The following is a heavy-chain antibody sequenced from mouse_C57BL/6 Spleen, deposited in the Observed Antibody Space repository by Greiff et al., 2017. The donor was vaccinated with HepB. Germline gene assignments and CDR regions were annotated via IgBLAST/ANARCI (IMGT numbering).Heavy chain of an antibody. Sequence: EVQGVESGAGLVKPGGSLKLSCAASGFTFSSYAMSWVRQTPEKRLEWVAYISSGGDYIYYADTVKGRFTISRDNARNTLYLQMSSLKSEDTAMYYCTRIYYGNSDYAMDYWGQGTSVTVSS. CDR3: TRIYYGNSDYAMDY. D-gene: IGHD2-1*01. V-gene: IGHV5-9-1*02. CDR2: ISSGGDYI. J-gene: IGHJ4*01. CDR1: GFTFSSYA.